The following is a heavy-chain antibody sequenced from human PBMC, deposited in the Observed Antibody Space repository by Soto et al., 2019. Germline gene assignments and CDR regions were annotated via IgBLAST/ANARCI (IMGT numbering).Heavy chain of an antibody. CDR3: TTDYDYIWGSYRLDFDY. Sequence: PGGSLRLSCAASGFTFSNAWMSWVRQAPGKGLEWVGRIKSKTDGGTTDYAAPVKGRFTISRDDSKNTLYLQMNSLKTEDTAVYYCTTDYDYIWGSYRLDFDYWGQGTLVTVSS. J-gene: IGHJ4*02. CDR2: IKSKTDGGTT. CDR1: GFTFSNAW. D-gene: IGHD3-16*02. V-gene: IGHV3-15*01.